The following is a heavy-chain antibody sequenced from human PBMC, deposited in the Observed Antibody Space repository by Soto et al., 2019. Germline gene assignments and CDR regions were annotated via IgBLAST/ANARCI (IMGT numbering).Heavy chain of an antibody. D-gene: IGHD6-6*01. J-gene: IGHJ3*02. CDR1: GFSLSTSGVG. Sequence: QSTLKESGPTLVKPTQTLTLTCSFSGFSLSTSGVGVSWIPQPPGKALDWLAHIYWSGDEHYRQSLKSRLSITNDTSRNLVVLTMTNMDPVDTGTYYCARGVASRPVFSFDIWGQGTMVTVSS. V-gene: IGHV2-5*04. CDR2: IYWSGDE. CDR3: ARGVASRPVFSFDI.